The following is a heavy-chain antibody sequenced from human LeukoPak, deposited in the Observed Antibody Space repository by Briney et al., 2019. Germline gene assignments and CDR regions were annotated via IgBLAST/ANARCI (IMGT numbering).Heavy chain of an antibody. J-gene: IGHJ6*02. CDR3: ARDSGSILDYYYYGMDV. CDR1: GFTFRSYW. Sequence: GGSLRLSCAASGFTFRSYWMSWVRQAPGKGLEGVASIKQEGSEKYYVDSVTGRFTISRDNAQNSLYLQMNSLRAEDTAVYYCARDSGSILDYYYYGMDVWGQGTTVTVSS. V-gene: IGHV3-7*03. D-gene: IGHD3-22*01. CDR2: IKQEGSEK.